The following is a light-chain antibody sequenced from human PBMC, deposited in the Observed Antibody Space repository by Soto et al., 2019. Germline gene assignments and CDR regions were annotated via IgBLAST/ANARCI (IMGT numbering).Light chain of an antibody. V-gene: IGKV1-27*01. Sequence: DIQMTQSPSSLSASVGDTVTITCRASQGISSSLAWYQQKAGKVPDLLIYGASTLQSGVPSHFSGSGSGTDFTLTISSLQPEDFASYHCQQSHSPPYTFGQGTKLEIK. CDR2: GAS. CDR1: QGISSS. J-gene: IGKJ2*01. CDR3: QQSHSPPYT.